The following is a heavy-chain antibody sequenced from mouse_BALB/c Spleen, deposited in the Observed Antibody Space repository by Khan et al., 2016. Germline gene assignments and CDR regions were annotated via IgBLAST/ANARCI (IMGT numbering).Heavy chain of an antibody. CDR2: IRNKANGYTT. CDR3: ARDLEGYDDAMDY. CDR1: GFTFTDYY. D-gene: IGHD2-2*01. V-gene: IGHV7-3*02. J-gene: IGHJ4*01. Sequence: EVELVESGGGLVQPGGSLRLSCATSGFTFTDYYMSWVRQPPGKALEWLGFIRNKANGYTTEYSASVKGRFTISRATSHSILSLQMNTLRAEDSATYYCARDLEGYDDAMDYGGQGTSVTVSA.